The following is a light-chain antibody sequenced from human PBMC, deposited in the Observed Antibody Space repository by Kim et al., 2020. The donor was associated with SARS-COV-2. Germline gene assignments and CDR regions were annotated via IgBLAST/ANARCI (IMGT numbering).Light chain of an antibody. CDR3: QQYGSSL. CDR2: GAS. CDR1: QSVSSSY. V-gene: IGKV3-20*01. J-gene: IGKJ2*01. Sequence: QSLSPGEIATLSCRASQSVSSSYLAWYQQKPGQAPRLLIYGASSRATGIPDRFSGSGSGTDFTLTISRLEPEDFAVYYCQQYGSSLFGQGTKLEI.